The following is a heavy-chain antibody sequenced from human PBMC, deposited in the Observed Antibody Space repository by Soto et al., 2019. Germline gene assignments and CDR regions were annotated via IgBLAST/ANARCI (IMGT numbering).Heavy chain of an antibody. CDR3: ARGEWFVRGYGMDV. V-gene: IGHV4-39*07. D-gene: IGHD3-3*01. CDR2: IYYSGST. J-gene: IGHJ6*02. CDR1: GGSISSSSYY. Sequence: SETLSLTCTVSGGSISSSSYYWGWIRQPPGKGLEWIGSIYYSGSTYYNPSLKSRVTISVDTSKNQFSLKLSSVTAADTAVYYCARGEWFVRGYGMDVWGRGTTVTVSS.